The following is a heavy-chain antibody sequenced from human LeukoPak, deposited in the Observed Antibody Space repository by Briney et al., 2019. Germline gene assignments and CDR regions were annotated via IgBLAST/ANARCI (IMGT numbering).Heavy chain of an antibody. CDR3: ARGYRFCSSTSCYDVFDI. CDR2: INPNSGGT. Sequence: ASVKVSCKASGYTFTGYYMHWVRQAPGQGLEWMGWINPNSGGTNYAQKFQGRVTMTRDTSISTAYMELSRLRSDDTAVYYCARGYRFCSSTSCYDVFDIWGQGTMVTVSS. D-gene: IGHD2-2*01. CDR1: GYTFTGYY. J-gene: IGHJ3*02. V-gene: IGHV1-2*02.